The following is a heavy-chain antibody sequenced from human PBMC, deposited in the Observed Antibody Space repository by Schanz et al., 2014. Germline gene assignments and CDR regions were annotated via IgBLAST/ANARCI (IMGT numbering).Heavy chain of an antibody. Sequence: QVQLVQSGAEVKKPGASVKVSCKASGYTLTGFGVSWVRQAPGQGREWMGWISAYSGNSKYAQKLQGRVTMTTDTSTNTAYMEMRSLRADDTAVYYCVKYNRGSHSPPDYYYGMDVWGQGTTVTVSS. D-gene: IGHD1-26*01. CDR1: GYTLTGFG. J-gene: IGHJ6*02. V-gene: IGHV1-18*01. CDR2: ISAYSGNS. CDR3: VKYNRGSHSPPDYYYGMDV.